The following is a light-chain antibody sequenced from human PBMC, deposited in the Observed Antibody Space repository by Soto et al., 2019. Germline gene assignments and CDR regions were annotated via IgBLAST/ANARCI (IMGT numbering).Light chain of an antibody. CDR2: GAS. V-gene: IGKV3-20*01. J-gene: IGKJ1*01. CDR3: QQYDTSPWT. Sequence: VLTQSPGTLSLSPGDRVTLSWRASQSVSSTYLAWSQQTPGQAPRLLIYGASSRATGLPDRFSGSGSGTDFTLTICRLEPEEFAVYDCQQYDTSPWTSGQGTKVEIK. CDR1: QSVSSTY.